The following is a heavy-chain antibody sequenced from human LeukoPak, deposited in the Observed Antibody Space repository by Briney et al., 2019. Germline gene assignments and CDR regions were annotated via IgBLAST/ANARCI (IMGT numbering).Heavy chain of an antibody. V-gene: IGHV3-23*01. CDR1: GFTFSSFA. D-gene: IGHD6-13*01. CDR2: ISVSGGTT. J-gene: IGHJ4*02. Sequence: GGSLRLSCAASGFTFSSFAMSWVRQAPGKGLAWVSAISVSGGTTFYADSVKGRFTISRDNSKNTLSLQMNSLRAEDTAVYYCAKRGSGSTGFDYWGQGTLVTASS. CDR3: AKRGSGSTGFDY.